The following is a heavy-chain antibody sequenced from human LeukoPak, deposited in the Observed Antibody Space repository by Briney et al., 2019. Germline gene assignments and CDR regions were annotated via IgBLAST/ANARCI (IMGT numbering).Heavy chain of an antibody. Sequence: GGSLRLSCAASGFTVSTNYMSWVRQAPGKGLEWVSILYSGGSSYSADSVKGRFTISRDSSKNTIYLQMNSLRAEDTAVYYCARDAERIRTTDGFDVWGQGTMVTVSS. CDR2: LYSGGSS. D-gene: IGHD4-11*01. V-gene: IGHV3-66*01. CDR3: ARDAERIRTTDGFDV. J-gene: IGHJ3*01. CDR1: GFTVSTNY.